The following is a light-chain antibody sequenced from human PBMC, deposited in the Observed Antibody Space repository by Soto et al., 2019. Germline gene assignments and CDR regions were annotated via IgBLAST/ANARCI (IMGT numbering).Light chain of an antibody. Sequence: SYELTQPPSVSVSPGQTARITCSGDALPKQYAYWYQQKPGQAPVLVIYKDSERPSGIPERFSGSSSGTTVTLTISGVQAEDEADYYCQSADSSGTSAPVFGGGTKLTVL. V-gene: IGLV3-25*03. CDR1: ALPKQY. CDR2: KDS. J-gene: IGLJ2*01. CDR3: QSADSSGTSAPV.